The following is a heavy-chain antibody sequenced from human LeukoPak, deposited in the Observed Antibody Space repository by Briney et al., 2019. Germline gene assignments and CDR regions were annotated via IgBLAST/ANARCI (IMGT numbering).Heavy chain of an antibody. CDR1: GFTFSSYW. D-gene: IGHD2-2*01. J-gene: IGHJ3*02. CDR3: TRVGYCATTSCRTAFDI. V-gene: IGHV3-74*01. CDR2: INTDGSST. Sequence: GWSLRLSCAASGFTFSSYWMHWVRQAPGKGLAWVSRINTDGSSTSYADSVKGRFTISRDNAKNTLYLQMNSLRAEDTAVYFCTRVGYCATTSCRTAFDIWGQGTMVTVSS.